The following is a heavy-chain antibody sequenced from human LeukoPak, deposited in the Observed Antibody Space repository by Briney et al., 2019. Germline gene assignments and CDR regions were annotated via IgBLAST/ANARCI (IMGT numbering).Heavy chain of an antibody. CDR1: GGSISSSNW. J-gene: IGHJ4*02. CDR3: ARGIYSYGLTLFDY. CDR2: IYHSGST. D-gene: IGHD5-18*01. Sequence: SETLSLTCAVSGGSISSSNWWNWVRQPPGKGLEWIGEIYHSGSTNYNPSLKSRVTISVDKSKNQFSLKLSSVTAADTAVYYCARGIYSYGLTLFDYWGQGTLVTVSS. V-gene: IGHV4-4*02.